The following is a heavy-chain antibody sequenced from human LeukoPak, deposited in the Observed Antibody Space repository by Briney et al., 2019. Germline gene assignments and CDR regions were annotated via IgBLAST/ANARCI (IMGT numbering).Heavy chain of an antibody. Sequence: GGSLRLSCAASGFTFSDYYMSWILQAPGKGLEWVSYISSSGSTIYYADSVKGRFTISRDNAKNSLYLQMNSLRAEDTAVYYCARDHSLGYYMDVWGKGTTVTVSS. CDR3: ARDHSLGYYMDV. CDR1: GFTFSDYY. CDR2: ISSSGSTI. J-gene: IGHJ6*03. V-gene: IGHV3-11*01.